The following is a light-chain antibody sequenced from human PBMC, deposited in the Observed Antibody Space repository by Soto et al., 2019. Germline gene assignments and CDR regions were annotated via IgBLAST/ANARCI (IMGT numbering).Light chain of an antibody. J-gene: IGKJ1*01. CDR3: QQYNNWLWT. Sequence: EIVLTQSPATLSLSPGERATLSCRASQSVSSYLAWYQQKPGQAPRLLIYDASNRATGIPARFSGSGSGTDFTLTISSLEPEDFAVYYCQQYNNWLWTFGQGTKVDI. V-gene: IGKV3-11*01. CDR1: QSVSSY. CDR2: DAS.